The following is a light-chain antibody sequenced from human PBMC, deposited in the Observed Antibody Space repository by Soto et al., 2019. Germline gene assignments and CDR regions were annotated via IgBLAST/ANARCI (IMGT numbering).Light chain of an antibody. CDR1: SSDVGGYSY. J-gene: IGLJ1*01. Sequence: QSALTQPASVSGSPGQSITISCTGTSSDVGGYSYVSWYQQHPGKAPKLMIYEVSNRPSGVSNRFSGSKSRNTASLTISGLQAEDEADYYCSSYTSSSTPYVFGTGTKLTVL. CDR2: EVS. CDR3: SSYTSSSTPYV. V-gene: IGLV2-14*01.